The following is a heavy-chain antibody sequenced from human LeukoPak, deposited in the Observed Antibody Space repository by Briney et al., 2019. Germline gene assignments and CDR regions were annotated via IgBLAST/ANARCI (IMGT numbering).Heavy chain of an antibody. CDR2: INHSGST. CDR1: GGSFSGYY. V-gene: IGHV4-34*01. D-gene: IGHD3-22*01. Sequence: SETLSLTCAVYGGSFSGYYWSWIRQPPGKGLEWIGEINHSGSTNYNPSLKSRVTISVDTSKNQFSLKLSSVTAADTAVYYCARDGGYYYDSSGYYFGYWGQGTLVTVSS. J-gene: IGHJ4*02. CDR3: ARDGGYYYDSSGYYFGY.